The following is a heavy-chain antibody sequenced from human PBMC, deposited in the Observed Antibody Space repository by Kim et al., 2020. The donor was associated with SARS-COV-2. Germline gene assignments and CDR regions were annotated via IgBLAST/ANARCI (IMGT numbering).Heavy chain of an antibody. D-gene: IGHD2-2*01. J-gene: IGHJ5*02. CDR2: ISSSGSTI. CDR1: GFTFSDYY. V-gene: IGHV3-11*01. CDR3: ARGYCSSTSCSSPPGGNWFDP. Sequence: GGSLRLSCAASGFTFSDYYMSWIRQAPGKGLEWVSYISSSGSTIYYADSVKGRFTISRDNAKNSLYLQMNSLRAEDTAVYYCARGYCSSTSCSSPPGGNWFDPWGQGTLVTVSS.